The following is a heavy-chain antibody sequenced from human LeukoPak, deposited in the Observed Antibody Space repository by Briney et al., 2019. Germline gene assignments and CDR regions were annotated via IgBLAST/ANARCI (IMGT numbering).Heavy chain of an antibody. V-gene: IGHV1-69*05. CDR2: IIPTFGTA. D-gene: IGHD2-2*02. J-gene: IGHJ4*02. CDR1: GGTFSSYA. Sequence: GASVKVSCKASGGTFSSYAISWVRQAPGQGLEWMGGIIPTFGTANYAQKFQGRVTITTDESTSTAYMELSSLRSEDTAVYYCARDDSYCSSTSCYKLDYWGQGTLVTVSS. CDR3: ARDDSYCSSTSCYKLDY.